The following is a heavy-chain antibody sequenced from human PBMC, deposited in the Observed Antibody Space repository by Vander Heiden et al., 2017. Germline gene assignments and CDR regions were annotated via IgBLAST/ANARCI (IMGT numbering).Heavy chain of an antibody. V-gene: IGHV3-23*01. CDR2: ISGTGGDT. D-gene: IGHD3-10*01. Sequence: EVQLLESGGGLVQPGGSLRLSCAASGFTFSSHPMSWVRQAPGKGLEWVSAISGTGGDTYTANSVKGRFTISRDNSKNTVYLQLNSLRDEDTAIYYCAKHSGGYLLTYSFYGMDVWGQGTTVTVSS. CDR3: AKHSGGYLLTYSFYGMDV. CDR1: GFTFSSHP. J-gene: IGHJ6*02.